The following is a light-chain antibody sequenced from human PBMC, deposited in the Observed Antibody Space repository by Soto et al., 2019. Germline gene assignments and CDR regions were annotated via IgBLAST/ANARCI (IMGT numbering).Light chain of an antibody. CDR2: AAS. CDR1: QGFSNY. J-gene: IGKJ1*01. V-gene: IGKV1-27*01. Sequence: DIQMTQAQSSLSASVGDRVTITCRASQGFSNYLVWYQQKPGKVPKLLIYAASTLQSGVPSRFSGSGSGTDFTLTISSLQPEDDANYSFQNDNVSPLTFDQETKVQT. CDR3: QNDNVSPLT.